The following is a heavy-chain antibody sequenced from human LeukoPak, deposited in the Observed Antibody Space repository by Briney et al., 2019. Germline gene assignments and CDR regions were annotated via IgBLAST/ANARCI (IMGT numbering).Heavy chain of an antibody. V-gene: IGHV3-66*02. Sequence: PGGSLRLSCAASGFTVSSDHMSWVRQAPGKGLEWVSAVYSGGSTYYADSVKGRFTISRDNSKNTPYLQMNSLSAEDTAVYYCARGGSGTYYSFDYWGQGTLVTVSS. CDR2: VYSGGST. CDR3: ARGGSGTYYSFDY. CDR1: GFTVSSDH. D-gene: IGHD1-26*01. J-gene: IGHJ4*02.